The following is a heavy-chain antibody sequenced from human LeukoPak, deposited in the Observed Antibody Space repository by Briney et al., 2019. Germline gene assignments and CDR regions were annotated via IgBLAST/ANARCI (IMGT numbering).Heavy chain of an antibody. V-gene: IGHV3-23*01. Sequence: GGTLRLSCAASGFAFSSYGMSWVRQAPGKGLEWVSAISGSGVSTYYADSVKGRFTISRDNSKNTLYLQMNSLRAEDTGVYYCAKDLSSGSRRAYWGQGTLVTVSS. CDR2: ISGSGVST. CDR1: GFAFSSYG. CDR3: AKDLSSGSRRAY. J-gene: IGHJ4*02. D-gene: IGHD6-19*01.